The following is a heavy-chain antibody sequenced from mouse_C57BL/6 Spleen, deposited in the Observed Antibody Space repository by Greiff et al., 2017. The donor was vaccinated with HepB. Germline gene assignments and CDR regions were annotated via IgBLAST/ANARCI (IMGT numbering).Heavy chain of an antibody. Sequence: EVHLVESGAGLVKPGGSLKLSCAASGFTFSSYAMSWVRQTPEKRLEWVAYISSGGDYIYYADTVKGRFTISRDNARNTLYLQMSSLKSEDTAMYYCTRDGGYYYGSKYGGYFDYWGQGTTLTVSS. J-gene: IGHJ2*01. D-gene: IGHD1-1*01. CDR1: GFTFSSYA. CDR3: TRDGGYYYGSKYGGYFDY. V-gene: IGHV5-9-1*02. CDR2: ISSGGDYI.